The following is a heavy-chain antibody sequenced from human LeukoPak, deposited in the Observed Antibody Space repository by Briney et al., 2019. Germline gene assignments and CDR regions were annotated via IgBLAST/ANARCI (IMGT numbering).Heavy chain of an antibody. CDR3: AREPMRGAVAGTVLFDY. CDR2: ISYDGSNK. CDR1: GFTFSSYA. J-gene: IGHJ4*02. Sequence: GRSLRLSCAASGFTFSSYAMHWVRQAPGKGLEWVAVISYDGSNKYYADSVKGRFTISRDNSKNTLYLQMNSLRAEDTAVYYCAREPMRGAVAGTVLFDYWGQGTLVTVSS. V-gene: IGHV3-30-3*01. D-gene: IGHD6-19*01.